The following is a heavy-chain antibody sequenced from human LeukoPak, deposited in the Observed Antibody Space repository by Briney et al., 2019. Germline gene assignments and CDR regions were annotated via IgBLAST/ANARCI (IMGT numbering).Heavy chain of an antibody. CDR2: IKQDGSVK. V-gene: IGHV3-7*01. CDR1: GFTFSRYW. D-gene: IGHD3-16*02. J-gene: IGHJ4*02. CDR3: AVISDVDY. Sequence: GGSLRLSCAASGFTFSRYWMSWVRQAPGKGLEWVANIKQDGSVKYYVDSVKGRFTISRDNAKNSLYLQMNSLRAEDTAVYYCAVISDVDYWGQGTLVTVSS.